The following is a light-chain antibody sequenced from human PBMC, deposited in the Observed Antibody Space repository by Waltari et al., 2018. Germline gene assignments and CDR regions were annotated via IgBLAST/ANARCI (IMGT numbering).Light chain of an antibody. CDR2: NTC. J-gene: IGKJ2*01. V-gene: IGKV1-16*02. CDR3: QQYKSYPYT. Sequence: IQMTQSPSSLSASVGDRVTITCRASQDIGKSLTWFQQKPGKAPKSLIYNTCILQSGVPSKFSGSGTGTDFTLTISSLQPEDFATYYCQQYKSYPYTFGQGTNLETK. CDR1: QDIGKS.